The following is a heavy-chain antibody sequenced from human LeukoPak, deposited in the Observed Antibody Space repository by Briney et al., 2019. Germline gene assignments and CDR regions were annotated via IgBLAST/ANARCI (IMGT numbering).Heavy chain of an antibody. D-gene: IGHD6-25*01. J-gene: IGHJ2*01. CDR3: ARQGGGFWYFDL. V-gene: IGHV4-59*08. CDR1: GGSLSSYY. Sequence: PSETLSLTCTLPGGSLSSYYWSWIRQPPAKGLDWIGYIYYSGSTNYNPSLKSRVTISVDTSKNQFSLKLSSVTAADTAVYYCARQGGGFWYFDLWGRGTLVTVSS. CDR2: IYYSGST.